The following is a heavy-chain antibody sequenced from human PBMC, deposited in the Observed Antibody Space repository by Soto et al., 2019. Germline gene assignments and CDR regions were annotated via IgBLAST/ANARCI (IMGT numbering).Heavy chain of an antibody. CDR3: AGSFSGRGGMDV. J-gene: IGHJ6*02. Sequence: SEDLSLACPISGDSVSSNSAAWHWIRQSPSRGLEWLGRTYCWSKWYNDYAVSVKSRLTINPGTSKHQFSLQLNSVTPEDTAVYYGAGSFSGRGGMDVWGQGTSVTVAS. CDR2: TYCWSKWYN. D-gene: IGHD3-10*01. CDR1: GDSVSSNSAA. V-gene: IGHV6-1*01.